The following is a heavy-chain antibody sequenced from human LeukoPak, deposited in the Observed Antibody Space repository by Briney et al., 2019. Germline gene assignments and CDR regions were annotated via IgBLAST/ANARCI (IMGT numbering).Heavy chain of an antibody. D-gene: IGHD2-15*01. CDR2: IYYSGST. CDR3: AGLVVVPATVDY. Sequence: SETLSLTCTVSGGSLSSGGYYWSWIRQHPGKGLEWIGYIYYSGSTYYNPSLKSRVTISVDTSKSQFSLKLSSVTAADTVVYYCAGLVVVPATVDYWGQGTLVTVSS. CDR1: GGSLSSGGYY. J-gene: IGHJ4*02. V-gene: IGHV4-31*03.